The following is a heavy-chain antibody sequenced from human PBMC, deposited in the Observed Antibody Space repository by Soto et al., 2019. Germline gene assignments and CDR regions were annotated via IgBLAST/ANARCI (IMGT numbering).Heavy chain of an antibody. CDR2: ISSSSSYI. J-gene: IGHJ4*02. CDR1: GFTFSSYG. V-gene: IGHV3-21*01. Sequence: GSVILSCAASGFTFSSYGMNWVRQAPGKGLEWVSSISSSSSYIYYADSVKGRFTISRDNAKNSLYLQMNSLRAEDTALYYCARIGQSGSYDYWGQGTMVTVSS. D-gene: IGHD1-26*01. CDR3: ARIGQSGSYDY.